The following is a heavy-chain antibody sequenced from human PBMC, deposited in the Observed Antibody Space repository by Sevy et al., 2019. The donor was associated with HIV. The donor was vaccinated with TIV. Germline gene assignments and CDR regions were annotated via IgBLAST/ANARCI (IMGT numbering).Heavy chain of an antibody. D-gene: IGHD3-22*01. CDR1: GVNFNSYS. CDR2: ISSRNTYI. V-gene: IGHV3-21*01. CDR3: ATGPEAYYYDTAGYFDY. Sequence: GGSLRLSCVTSGVNFNSYSMNWVRQAPGKGLEWVSSISSRNTYIDYADSVKGRFTISRDNARNSVSLQMNSLRAEDTAIYYCATGPEAYYYDTAGYFDYWGQGTLVTVSS. J-gene: IGHJ4*02.